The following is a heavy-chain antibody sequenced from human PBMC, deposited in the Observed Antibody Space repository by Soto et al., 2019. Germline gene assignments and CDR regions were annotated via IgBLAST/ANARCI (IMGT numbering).Heavy chain of an antibody. CDR1: GFTFSSHW. CDR3: ARERTDGYRPHFDX. D-gene: IGHD5-12*01. V-gene: IGHV3-74*03. Sequence: LRLSCTTSGFTFSSHWMHCVRQSPGKGLVWVSRINRDGSATKYADSVNARVTISRDNCKNTLFLQMKSLRAEDTAVYYCARERTDGYRPHFDXWGQGTLVTVSX. CDR2: INRDGSAT. J-gene: IGHJ4*02.